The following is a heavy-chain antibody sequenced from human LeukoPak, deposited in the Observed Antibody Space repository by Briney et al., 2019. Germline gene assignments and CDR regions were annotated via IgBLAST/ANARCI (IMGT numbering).Heavy chain of an antibody. CDR1: GFTFSSYA. D-gene: IGHD2-2*01. V-gene: IGHV3-23*01. J-gene: IGHJ4*02. CDR2: ISGSGGST. Sequence: GGSLRLSCAASGFTFSSYAMSWVRQAPGKGLEWVSAISGSGGSTYYADSVKGRFTISRDNSKNTLYLQMNSLRAEDTAVYYCARDGEDIVVVPAATSRFDYWGQGTLVTVSS. CDR3: ARDGEDIVVVPAATSRFDY.